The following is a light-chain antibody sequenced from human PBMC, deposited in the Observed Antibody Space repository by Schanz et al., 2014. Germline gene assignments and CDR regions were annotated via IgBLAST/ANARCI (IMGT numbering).Light chain of an antibody. CDR2: DAS. CDR3: QQYNNWPPWT. Sequence: EIVLTQSLGTLSLSPGERATLSCRASQSVSSSNLAWYQQKPGQAPRLLIYDASSRATGIPDRFSGSRSGTDFTLTISSLQSEDFAVYYCQQYNNWPPWTFGQGTKVEIK. CDR1: QSVSSSN. V-gene: IGKV3-20*01. J-gene: IGKJ1*01.